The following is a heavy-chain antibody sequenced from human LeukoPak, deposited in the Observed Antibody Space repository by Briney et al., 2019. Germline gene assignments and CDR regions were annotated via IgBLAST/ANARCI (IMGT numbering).Heavy chain of an antibody. CDR2: INHSGST. Sequence: PSETLSLTCAVYGGSFSGYYWSWIRQPPGKGLEWIGEINHSGSTNYNPSLKSRVTISVDTSKNQFSLKLSSVTAADTAVYYCARRLGYTTAAKRVGNWFDPWGQGTLVTVSS. V-gene: IGHV4-34*01. CDR1: GGSFSGYY. J-gene: IGHJ5*02. D-gene: IGHD6-13*01. CDR3: ARRLGYTTAAKRVGNWFDP.